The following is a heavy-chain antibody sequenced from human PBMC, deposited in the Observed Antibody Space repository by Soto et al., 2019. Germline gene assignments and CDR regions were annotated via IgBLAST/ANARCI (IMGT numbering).Heavy chain of an antibody. CDR3: TRDVAFGESPFGMDV. CDR2: IRSKAYGGTT. CDR1: GFTFGDYA. J-gene: IGHJ6*02. V-gene: IGHV3-49*03. Sequence: GGSLRLSCTASGFTFGDYAMSWFRQAPGKGLEWVGFIRSKAYGGTTEYAASVKGRFTISRDDSKSIAYLQMNSLKTEDTAVYYCTRDVAFGESPFGMDVWGQGTTVTVSS. D-gene: IGHD3-10*01.